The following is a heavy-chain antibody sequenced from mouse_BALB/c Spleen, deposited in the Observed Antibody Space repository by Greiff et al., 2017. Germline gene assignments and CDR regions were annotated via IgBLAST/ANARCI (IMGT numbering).Heavy chain of an antibody. CDR2: INPGSGGT. D-gene: IGHD2-2*01. CDR1: GYAFTNYL. CDR3: ARSGGYDGGTFAD. Sequence: QVQLQQSGAELVRPGTSVTVSCKASGYAFTNYLIEWVKQRPGQGLEWIGVINPGSGGTNYNEKFKGKATLTADKSSSTAYMQLSSLTSDDSAVYCCARSGGYDGGTFADGGQGALVTVSA. V-gene: IGHV1-54*01. J-gene: IGHJ3*01.